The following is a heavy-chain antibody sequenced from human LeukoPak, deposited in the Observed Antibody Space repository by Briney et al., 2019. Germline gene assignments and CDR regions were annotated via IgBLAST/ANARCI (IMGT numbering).Heavy chain of an antibody. V-gene: IGHV3-7*01. Sequence: GGSLRLSCAASGFTFSSYWMSWVRQAPGKGLEWVANIKQDGSEKYYVDSVKGRFTISRDNAENSLYLQTNSLRAEDTAVYYCAREIVGAIKSYFDYWGQGTLVTASS. J-gene: IGHJ4*02. CDR3: AREIVGAIKSYFDY. CDR2: IKQDGSEK. D-gene: IGHD1-26*01. CDR1: GFTFSSYW.